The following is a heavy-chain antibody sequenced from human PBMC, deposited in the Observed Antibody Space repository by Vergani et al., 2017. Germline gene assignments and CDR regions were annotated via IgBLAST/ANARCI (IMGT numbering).Heavy chain of an antibody. J-gene: IGHJ6*02. Sequence: LHLQESGSRLVKPSETLSLTCTVSGDSISSGGHSWSWVRQAPGKGLEWVSGISGSGGSTYYAGSVKGRFTISRDSSKNTLYLQMNSLSAGDTAVYYCAKANPRNSGYDYLYYYHAMDVWGQGTTVTVSS. V-gene: IGHV3-23*01. CDR2: ISGSGGST. D-gene: IGHD5-12*01. CDR1: GDSISSGGHS. CDR3: AKANPRNSGYDYLYYYHAMDV.